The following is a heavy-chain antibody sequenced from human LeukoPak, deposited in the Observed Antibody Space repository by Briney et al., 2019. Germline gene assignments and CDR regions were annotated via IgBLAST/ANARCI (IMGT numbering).Heavy chain of an antibody. J-gene: IGHJ3*02. CDR1: GGSISSYY. Sequence: SETLSLTCTVSGGSISSYYWSWIRQPAGKGLEWIGRIYTSGSTNYNPSLKSRVTMSVDTSKSQFSLKLSSVTAADTAVYYCARDSLYCSGGSCYSLAFDIWGQGTMVTVSS. V-gene: IGHV4-4*07. CDR2: IYTSGST. D-gene: IGHD2-15*01. CDR3: ARDSLYCSGGSCYSLAFDI.